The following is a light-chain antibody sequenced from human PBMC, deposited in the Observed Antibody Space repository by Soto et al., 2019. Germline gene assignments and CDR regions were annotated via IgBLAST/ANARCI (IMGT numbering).Light chain of an antibody. J-gene: IGLJ1*01. CDR3: NSYTSSSRPNYV. CDR2: DVS. CDR1: SSDVGGYNF. V-gene: IGLV2-14*01. Sequence: QSALPQPASVSVSPGQSITISCTGTSSDVGGYNFVSWYQQYPGKAPKLIIFDVSNRPSGVSDRFSGSKSGDTASLTISGLHTEDEADYYCNSYTSSSRPNYVFGTGTKVTVL.